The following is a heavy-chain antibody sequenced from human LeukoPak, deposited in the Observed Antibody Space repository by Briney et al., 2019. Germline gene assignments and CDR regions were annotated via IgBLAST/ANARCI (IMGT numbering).Heavy chain of an antibody. CDR3: AGGAYYGMDG. J-gene: IGHJ6*02. CDR2: SHAGNGDT. Sequence: ASVKVSCKASGYTFTSSAIHWVRQAPGYRLEWLGWSHAGNGDTKYSPEFQGRFTISSDTSASTAYMELSSLRSEDMAVYYCAGGAYYGMDGWGQGTTVTASS. CDR1: GYTFTSSA. V-gene: IGHV1-3*02.